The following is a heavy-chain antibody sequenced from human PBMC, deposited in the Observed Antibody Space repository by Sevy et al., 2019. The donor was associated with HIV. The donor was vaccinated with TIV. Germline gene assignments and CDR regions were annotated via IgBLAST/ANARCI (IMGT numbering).Heavy chain of an antibody. CDR2: ISSSGSTI. V-gene: IGHV3-11*01. CDR1: GFTFSDYY. D-gene: IGHD1-7*01. Sequence: GGSLRLSCAASGFTFSDYYMSWIRQAPGKGLEWVSYISSSGSTIYYADSVKGRFTISRDNAKNSLYLQMNSLRAEDTAVYYCASPPPNYRNAFDIWGQRTMVTVSS. CDR3: ASPPPNYRNAFDI. J-gene: IGHJ3*02.